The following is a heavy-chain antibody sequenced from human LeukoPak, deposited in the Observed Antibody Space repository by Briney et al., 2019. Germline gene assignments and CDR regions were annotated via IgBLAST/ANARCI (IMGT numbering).Heavy chain of an antibody. D-gene: IGHD3-3*01. V-gene: IGHV1-24*01. CDR3: ATGDFWSGYFPTDY. J-gene: IGHJ4*02. CDR1: GYTLTELY. Sequence: ASVKVSCKVSGYTLTELYMHWVRQAPGKGLEWMGGFDPEDGETIYAQKFQGRVTMTEDTSTDTAYMELSSLRSEDTAVYYCATGDFWSGYFPTDYWGQGTLVNVSS. CDR2: FDPEDGET.